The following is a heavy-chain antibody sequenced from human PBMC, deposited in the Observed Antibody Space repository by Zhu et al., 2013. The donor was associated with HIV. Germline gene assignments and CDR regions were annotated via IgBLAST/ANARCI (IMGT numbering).Heavy chain of an antibody. CDR1: GGSFSGYY. D-gene: IGHD6-19*01. Sequence: QVQLQQWGAGLLKPSETLSLTCAVYGGSFSGYYWSWIRQPPGKGLEWIGEINHSGSTNYNPSLKSRVTISVDTSKGQFSLKLSSVTAADTAVYYCARSGPIAVAQLGYWGQGTLVTVSS. V-gene: IGHV4-34*01. J-gene: IGHJ4*02. CDR2: INHSGST. CDR3: ARSGPIAVAQLGY.